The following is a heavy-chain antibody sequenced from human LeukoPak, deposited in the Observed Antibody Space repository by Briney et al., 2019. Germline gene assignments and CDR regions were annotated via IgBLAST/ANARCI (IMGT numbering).Heavy chain of an antibody. V-gene: IGHV3-7*01. CDR1: GFTFSSYW. CDR3: ARWGVKAAKYYFDY. J-gene: IGHJ4*02. Sequence: GGSLGLSCAASGFTFSSYWMSWVRQAPGKGLGWVANIKQDGSEKYYVDSVKGRFTISRDNAKNSLYLQMNSLRAEDTAVYYCARWGVKAAKYYFDYWGQGTLVTVSS. D-gene: IGHD6-13*01. CDR2: IKQDGSEK.